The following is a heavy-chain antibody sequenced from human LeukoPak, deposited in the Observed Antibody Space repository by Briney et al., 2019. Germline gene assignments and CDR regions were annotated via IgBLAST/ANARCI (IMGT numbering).Heavy chain of an antibody. CDR1: GFTFSSYG. CDR3: ARAGEGSPYYYYGMDV. D-gene: IGHD3-10*01. CDR2: IWYDGSNK. J-gene: IGHJ6*02. Sequence: PGGPLRLSCAASGFTFSSYGMHWVRQAPGKGLEWVAVIWYDGSNKYYADSVKGRFTISRDNSKNTLYLQMNSLRAEDTAVYYCARAGEGSPYYYYGMDVWGQETTVTVSS. V-gene: IGHV3-33*01.